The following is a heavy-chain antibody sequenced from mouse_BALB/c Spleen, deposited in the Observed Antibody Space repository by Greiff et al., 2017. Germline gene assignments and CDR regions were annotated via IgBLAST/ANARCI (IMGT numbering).Heavy chain of an antibody. CDR1: GFTFSSYA. CDR3: ARGQGATVVATDY. V-gene: IGHV5-6-5*01. CDR2: ISSGGST. Sequence: EVKLEESGGGLVKPGGSLKLSCAASGFTFSSYAMSWVRQTPEKRLEWVASISSGGSTYYPDSVKGRFTISRDNARNILYLQMSSLRSEDTAMYYCARGQGATVVATDYWGQGTTLTVSS. J-gene: IGHJ2*01. D-gene: IGHD1-1*01.